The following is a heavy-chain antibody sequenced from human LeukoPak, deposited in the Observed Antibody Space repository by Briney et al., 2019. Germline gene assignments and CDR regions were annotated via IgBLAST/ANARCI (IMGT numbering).Heavy chain of an antibody. V-gene: IGHV4-61*02. CDR3: ARGGYTPVAHSHGGYYYYYYMDV. J-gene: IGHJ6*03. Sequence: PSETLSLTCTVSGGSINSGRYYWSWIRQPAGKGLEWIGRIYASGSTTHNPSLKSRVTMSVDTSKNQFSLKLRSVTATDTAVYYCARGGYTPVAHSHGGYYYYYYMDVWGKGTTVTISS. CDR1: GGSINSGRYY. D-gene: IGHD2-2*02. CDR2: IYASGST.